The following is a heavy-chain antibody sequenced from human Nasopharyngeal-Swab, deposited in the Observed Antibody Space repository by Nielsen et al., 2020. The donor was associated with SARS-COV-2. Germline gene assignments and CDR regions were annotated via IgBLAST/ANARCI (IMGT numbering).Heavy chain of an antibody. CDR3: AKARRTDTYGFESFDY. CDR1: GFAFDDYT. D-gene: IGHD5-18*01. CDR2: ITWNSGNK. V-gene: IGHV3-9*01. J-gene: IGHJ4*02. Sequence: SLKISCAASGFAFDDYTMYWVRQRPGEGLEWVSGITWNSGNKGYAESVQGRFTISRDNARNSLYLQMNSLRAEDTALYYCAKARRTDTYGFESFDYWGQGTLVTVSS.